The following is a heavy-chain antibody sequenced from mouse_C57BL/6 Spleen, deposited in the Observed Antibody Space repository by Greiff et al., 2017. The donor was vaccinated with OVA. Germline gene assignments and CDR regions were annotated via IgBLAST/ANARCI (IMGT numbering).Heavy chain of an antibody. CDR1: GYTFTSYW. CDR3: AREEYGSSYSDFDY. J-gene: IGHJ2*01. V-gene: IGHV1-55*01. D-gene: IGHD1-1*01. Sequence: QVQLQQPGAELVKPGASVKMSCKASGYTFTSYWITWVKQRPGQGLEWIGDIYPGSGSTNYNEKFKSKATLTVDTSSSTAYMQLSSLTSEDSAVYYCAREEYGSSYSDFDYWGQGTTLTVSS. CDR2: IYPGSGST.